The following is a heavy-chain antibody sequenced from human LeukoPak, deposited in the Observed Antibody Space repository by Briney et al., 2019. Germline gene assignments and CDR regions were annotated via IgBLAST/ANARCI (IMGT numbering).Heavy chain of an antibody. D-gene: IGHD2-15*01. Sequence: HPGGSLRLSCAASGFTFSDHYMDWVRQAPGKGLEWVGRTRNKANSYTTEYAASVKGRFSISRDDSENSLYLQMNSLETEDTAVYFCTRVNGAQGYSFDSWGQGTLVTVSS. V-gene: IGHV3-72*01. CDR1: GFTFSDHY. CDR2: TRNKANSYTT. CDR3: TRVNGAQGYSFDS. J-gene: IGHJ4*02.